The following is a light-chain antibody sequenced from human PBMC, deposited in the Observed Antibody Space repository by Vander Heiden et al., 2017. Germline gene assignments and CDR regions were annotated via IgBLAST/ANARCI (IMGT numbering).Light chain of an antibody. Sequence: HTVVTQEPSFSVSPGGTVPLTCGLSSGSVSTSYYPSWYQQTPGQAPRTLIYSTNTRSSGVPVRFSGSIIGNKAALTITGAQADDESDYYCVLYMGSGIRVFGGGTKLTVL. CDR1: SGSVSTSYY. CDR2: STN. CDR3: VLYMGSGIRV. V-gene: IGLV8-61*01. J-gene: IGLJ2*01.